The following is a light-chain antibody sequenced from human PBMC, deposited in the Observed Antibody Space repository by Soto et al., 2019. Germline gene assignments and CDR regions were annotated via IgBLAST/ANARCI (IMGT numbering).Light chain of an antibody. Sequence: EIVLTQSPGTLSLSPGERATLSCRASQSVSSNYSAWYQQRPGQAPRLLIYDASSRATGVPDRFSGSGSGTDFTLTISRLEPEDFAVYYCHQYGGSPGTLGQGTKVEIK. J-gene: IGKJ1*01. V-gene: IGKV3-20*01. CDR3: HQYGGSPGT. CDR2: DAS. CDR1: QSVSSNY.